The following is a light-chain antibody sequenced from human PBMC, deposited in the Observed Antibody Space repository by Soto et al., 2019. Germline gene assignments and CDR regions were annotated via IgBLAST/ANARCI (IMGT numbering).Light chain of an antibody. CDR1: QSISTG. Sequence: MTQSAAAVSASVXDRVTITCRASQSISTGLAWYQQKPGRAPKLLIYGSSTMASGVPARFSGSGSGTEFSLTISSRQPDDFAVYYCQQHNRPPITFGGGTRLEIK. V-gene: IGKV1-5*01. CDR2: GSS. CDR3: QQHNRPPIT. J-gene: IGKJ5*01.